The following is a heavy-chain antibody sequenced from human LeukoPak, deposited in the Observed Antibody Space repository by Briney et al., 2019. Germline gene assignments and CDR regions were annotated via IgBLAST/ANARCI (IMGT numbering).Heavy chain of an antibody. V-gene: IGHV3-11*06. J-gene: IGHJ4*02. D-gene: IGHD2-2*01. CDR1: RXTFSDYY. Sequence: GGSLRLSCAASRXTFSDYYMSWVRQAPGKGLEWVLYISSSGSYANYADSVKGRFTISRDNAKNSLYLQMNSLRAEDTAVYFCARGIVPAAMGYWGQGTLVTVSS. CDR3: ARGIVPAAMGY. CDR2: ISSSGSYA.